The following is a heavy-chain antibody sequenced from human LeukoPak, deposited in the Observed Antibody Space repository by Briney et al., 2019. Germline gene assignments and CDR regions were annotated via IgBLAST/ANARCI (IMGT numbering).Heavy chain of an antibody. Sequence: PGGSLRLSCAASGFTFSTYWMHWVRHAPGKGLVWVSRIVTDGSTTNYADSVKGRFTISRDNAKNTLYLQMNSLRADDTAVYYCARAASAWSIDSWGQGSLVTVSS. V-gene: IGHV3-74*01. J-gene: IGHJ4*02. CDR3: ARAASAWSIDS. CDR2: IVTDGSTT. D-gene: IGHD3-16*01. CDR1: GFTFSTYW.